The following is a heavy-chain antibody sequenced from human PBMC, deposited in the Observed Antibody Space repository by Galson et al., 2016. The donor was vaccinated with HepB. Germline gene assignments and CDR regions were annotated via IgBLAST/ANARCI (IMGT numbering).Heavy chain of an antibody. CDR1: GGSFSGYH. CDR3: AGGGLGVAGTVGGAPTPRHYFELDV. J-gene: IGHJ6*02. V-gene: IGHV4-34*01. CDR2: ITPSGSP. Sequence: LTCAVYGGSFSGYHWTWIRQTPGKGLEWLGEITPSGSPDYNTSLKNRVPITVNTSRKQFSLRLTSVTAPDTAVYYCAGGGLGVAGTVGGAPTPRHYFELDVWGRGTTVTVSS. D-gene: IGHD6-19*01.